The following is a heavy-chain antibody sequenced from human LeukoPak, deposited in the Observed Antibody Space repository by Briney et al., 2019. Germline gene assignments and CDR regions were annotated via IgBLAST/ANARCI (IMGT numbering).Heavy chain of an antibody. Sequence: GGSLRLSCAASGFTFSSYAMSWVRQAPGKGLEWVSSISYSGDSTYYADSVKGRFTISRDNSENTVYLQMNSLRADDTAVYYCANNWNMDCWGQGTLVTASS. J-gene: IGHJ4*02. CDR2: ISYSGDST. CDR1: GFTFSSYA. D-gene: IGHD1-1*01. CDR3: ANNWNMDC. V-gene: IGHV3-23*01.